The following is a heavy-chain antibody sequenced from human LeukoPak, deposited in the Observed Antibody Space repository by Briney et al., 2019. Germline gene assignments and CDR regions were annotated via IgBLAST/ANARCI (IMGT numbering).Heavy chain of an antibody. CDR3: ARAPAIFGVVIIKPLDY. D-gene: IGHD3-3*01. Sequence: PSETLSLTCAVYGGSFSGYYWSWIRQPPGKGLEWIGEINHSGSTNYNPSLKSRVTISVDTYKNQFSLKLSSVTAADTAVYYCARAPAIFGVVIIKPLDYWGQGTLVTVSS. CDR2: INHSGST. J-gene: IGHJ4*02. CDR1: GGSFSGYY. V-gene: IGHV4-34*01.